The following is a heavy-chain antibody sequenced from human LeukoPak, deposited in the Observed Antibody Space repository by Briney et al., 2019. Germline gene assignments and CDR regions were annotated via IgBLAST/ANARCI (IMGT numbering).Heavy chain of an antibody. CDR3: ARVGIPAGYYYYYMDV. V-gene: IGHV1-8*01. J-gene: IGHJ6*03. CDR2: MNPNSGNT. CDR1: GYTFTSYD. D-gene: IGHD1-14*01. Sequence: ASVKVSCKASGYTFTSYDINWVRQATGQGLEWMGWMNPNSGNTGYAQKFRGRVTMTRNTSISTAYMELSSLRSEDTAVYYCARVGIPAGYYYYYMDVWGKGTTVTVSS.